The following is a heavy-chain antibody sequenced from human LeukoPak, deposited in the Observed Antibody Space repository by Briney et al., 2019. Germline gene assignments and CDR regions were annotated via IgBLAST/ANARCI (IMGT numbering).Heavy chain of an antibody. V-gene: IGHV1-69*04. CDR1: GGTLSSYA. CDR2: IIPIFGIA. D-gene: IGHD5-12*01. CDR3: ASCQFGATMGALGETPLDV. Sequence: SVKVSCKASGGTLSSYAISWVRQAPGQGLEWMGRIIPIFGIANYAQKFQGRVTITADKSTSTAYMELSSLRSEDTAVYYCASCQFGATMGALGETPLDVWGQGTTVTVSS. J-gene: IGHJ6*02.